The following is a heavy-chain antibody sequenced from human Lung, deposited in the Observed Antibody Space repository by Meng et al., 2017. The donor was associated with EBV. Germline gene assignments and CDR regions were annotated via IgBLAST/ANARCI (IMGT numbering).Heavy chain of an antibody. J-gene: IGHJ2*01. CDR1: GGSFSTYY. D-gene: IGHD3-22*01. Sequence: QVPLTQWGPGLLKPSETLSLTCAVYGGSFSTYYGSWLRQSPGKGLAWIGEINHSGSTNYNPSLKSRVTISVDTSKNQFSLKLSSVTAADTAVYYCARGYYDSSGYGYWYFDLWGRGTLVTVSS. CDR2: INHSGST. CDR3: ARGYYDSSGYGYWYFDL. V-gene: IGHV4-34*01.